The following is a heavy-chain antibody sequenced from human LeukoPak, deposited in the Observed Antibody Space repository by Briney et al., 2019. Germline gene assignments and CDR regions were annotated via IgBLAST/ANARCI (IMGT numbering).Heavy chain of an antibody. CDR2: IYHSGDSRTT. Sequence: SETLSLACTVSGVSVSGYYWTWIRQPPGKGLQWIAYIYHSGDSRTTNYNPSLKSRVTISLDTSKNQVSLQLNSVTAADTAVYYCARHEGSAGWYNYWGQGTLVTVSS. V-gene: IGHV4-59*08. CDR1: GVSVSGYY. D-gene: IGHD6-19*01. J-gene: IGHJ4*02. CDR3: ARHEGSAGWYNY.